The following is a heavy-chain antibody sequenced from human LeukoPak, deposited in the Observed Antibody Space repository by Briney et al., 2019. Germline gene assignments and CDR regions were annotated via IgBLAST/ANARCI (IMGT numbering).Heavy chain of an antibody. D-gene: IGHD4-23*01. J-gene: IGHJ4*02. V-gene: IGHV4-59*01. CDR1: GDSISSYY. Sequence: PSETLSLTCTVSGDSISSYYWSWIRQPPGKGLEWIGFVSYSGSTNYNPSLKSRVTISIDTPKNQFSLKLSSMTAADTAMYYCARRVGGSDYFDYWGQGTLVTVSS. CDR3: ARRVGGSDYFDY. CDR2: VSYSGST.